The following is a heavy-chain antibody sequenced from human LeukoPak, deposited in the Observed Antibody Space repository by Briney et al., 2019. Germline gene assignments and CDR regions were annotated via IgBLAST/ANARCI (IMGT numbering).Heavy chain of an antibody. CDR1: GFTFDDYA. Sequence: GRSLRLSCAASGFTFDDYAMHWVRQAPGKGLEWVSGISWNSGSIGYADSVKGRFTISRDNAKNSLYLQMNSLRAEDTALYYWAKAKSIVGATAFDYWGQGTLVTVSS. D-gene: IGHD1-26*01. CDR3: AKAKSIVGATAFDY. V-gene: IGHV3-9*01. CDR2: ISWNSGSI. J-gene: IGHJ4*02.